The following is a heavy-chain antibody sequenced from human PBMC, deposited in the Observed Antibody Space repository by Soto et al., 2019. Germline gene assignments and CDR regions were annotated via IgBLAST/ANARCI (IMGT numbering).Heavy chain of an antibody. CDR3: ARDRGPPNYDWLLTL. D-gene: IGHD3-9*01. Sequence: GGSLRLSCAVSGFSFGDYYMSWIRQAPGKGLEWLAYISSSGTTADYSDSVKGRFTISRDNTRNLVSLQMNSLGADDTAVYYCARDRGPPNYDWLLTLWGQGTLVTVSS. V-gene: IGHV3-11*01. J-gene: IGHJ4*02. CDR2: ISSSGTTA. CDR1: GFSFGDYY.